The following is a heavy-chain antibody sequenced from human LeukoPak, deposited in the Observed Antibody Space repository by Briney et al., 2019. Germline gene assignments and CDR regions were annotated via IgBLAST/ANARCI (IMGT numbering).Heavy chain of an antibody. CDR3: ARGGEWYYYYMDV. V-gene: IGHV4-34*01. J-gene: IGHJ6*03. Sequence: SETLSLTCNVSGVSISTHYWSWIRQSPGKGLEWIGEINHSGSTNYNPSLKSRVTISVDTSKNQFSLKLSSVTAADTAVYYCARGGEWYYYYMDVWGKGTTVTISS. CDR2: INHSGST. CDR1: GVSISTHY. D-gene: IGHD3-16*01.